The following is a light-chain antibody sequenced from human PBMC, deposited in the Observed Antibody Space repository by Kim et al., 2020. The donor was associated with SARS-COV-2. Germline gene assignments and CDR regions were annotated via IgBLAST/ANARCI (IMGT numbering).Light chain of an antibody. Sequence: GQRITISCSGDTSNSGSNHLYWYQQVAGTAPKLLISENNQRPSGVPDRFSGSKSGTSASLAISGLRSDDEALYHCAVWDDKLSAVVFGGGTQLTVL. CDR1: TSNSGSNH. CDR2: ENN. CDR3: AVWDDKLSAVV. V-gene: IGLV1-47*01. J-gene: IGLJ2*01.